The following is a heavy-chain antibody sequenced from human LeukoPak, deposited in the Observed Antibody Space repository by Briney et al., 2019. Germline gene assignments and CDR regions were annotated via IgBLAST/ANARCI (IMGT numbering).Heavy chain of an antibody. Sequence: GGSLRLSCTASGFTFSTYEFNWVRQAPGKGLEWVAYIGVGGNSIYYADCVRGRFTTSRDNAQNSLYLEMNSLRVEDTALYYCARETAHCGGDCFDYWGQGTLVTVSS. CDR2: IGVGGNSI. CDR3: ARETAHCGGDCFDY. V-gene: IGHV3-48*03. J-gene: IGHJ4*02. CDR1: GFTFSTYE. D-gene: IGHD2-21*01.